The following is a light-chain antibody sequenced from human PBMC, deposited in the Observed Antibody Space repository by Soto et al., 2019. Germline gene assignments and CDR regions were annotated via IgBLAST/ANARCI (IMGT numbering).Light chain of an antibody. CDR1: QSVSSSY. CDR2: GAS. CDR3: QLYASSFRT. J-gene: IGKJ1*01. V-gene: IGKV3-20*01. Sequence: EIVLTQSPGTLSLSPGERATLSCRASQSVSSSYLAWYQQKPGQAPRLLIYGASTRATGIPDRFSGSGSGTDFTLNISRLEPEDFAVFSCQLYASSFRTFGQGTKVEIK.